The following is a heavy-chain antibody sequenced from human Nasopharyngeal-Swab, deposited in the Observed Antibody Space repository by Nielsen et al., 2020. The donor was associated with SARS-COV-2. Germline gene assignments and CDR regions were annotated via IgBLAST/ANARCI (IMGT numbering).Heavy chain of an antibody. D-gene: IGHD2-15*01. CDR2: TRGKDFGGTT. CDR3: TRESCSDGNCYWGDYFDL. V-gene: IGHV3-49*02. Sequence: WIRQPPGKGLEWLGFTRGKDFGGTTEYAASVKGRFIISRDDSKSIAYLQINSLKTEDTAVYYCTRESCSDGNCYWGDYFDLWGQGTLVTVSS. J-gene: IGHJ4*02.